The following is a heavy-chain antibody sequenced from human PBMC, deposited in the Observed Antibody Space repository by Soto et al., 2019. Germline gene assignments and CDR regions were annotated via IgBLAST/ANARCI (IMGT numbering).Heavy chain of an antibody. D-gene: IGHD3-3*01. Sequence: LSLTCAVSGGSISSGGYSWSWIRQPPGKGLEWIGYIYHSGSTYYNPSLKSRVTISVDRSKNQFSLKLSSVTAADTAVYYCARDLDYNWFDPWGQGTLVTVSS. CDR2: IYHSGST. CDR1: GGSISSGGYS. J-gene: IGHJ5*02. CDR3: ARDLDYNWFDP. V-gene: IGHV4-30-2*01.